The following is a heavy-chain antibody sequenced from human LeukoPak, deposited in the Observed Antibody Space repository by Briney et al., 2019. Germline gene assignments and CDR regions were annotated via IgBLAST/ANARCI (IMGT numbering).Heavy chain of an antibody. J-gene: IGHJ3*02. CDR1: GGTFSSYA. D-gene: IGHD2-15*01. CDR2: IIPIFGTA. V-gene: IGHV1-69*13. Sequence: SVKVSCKASGGTFSSYAISWVRQAPGQGLEWMGGIIPIFGTANYAQKFQGRVTITADESTSTAYMELSSLRSEDTAVYYCARGLRCSGGSCPHHDAFDIWGQGTMVTVSS. CDR3: ARGLRCSGGSCPHHDAFDI.